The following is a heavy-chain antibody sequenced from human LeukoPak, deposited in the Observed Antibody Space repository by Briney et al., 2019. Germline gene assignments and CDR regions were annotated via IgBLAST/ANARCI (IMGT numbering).Heavy chain of an antibody. D-gene: IGHD4-17*01. CDR2: IYSGGST. CDR1: GFTFSSYS. V-gene: IGHV3-53*01. Sequence: GGSLRLSCAASGFTFSSYSMNWVRQAPGKGLEWVSVIYSGGSTYYADSVKGRFTISRDNSKNTLYLQMNSLRAEDTAVYYCATYGDYDYFDYWGQGTLVTVSS. J-gene: IGHJ4*02. CDR3: ATYGDYDYFDY.